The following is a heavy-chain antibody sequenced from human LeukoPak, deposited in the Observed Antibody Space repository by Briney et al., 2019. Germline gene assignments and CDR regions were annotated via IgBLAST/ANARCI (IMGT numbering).Heavy chain of an antibody. D-gene: IGHD3-10*01. CDR3: AKGYYYGSGSYYPFDV. Sequence: GGSLRLSCGASGFTFSSYAMSWVRQAPGKGLEWVSAISGSGGSTYYADSVKGLFTISRDNSKNTLYLQMNSLRAEDTAVYYCAKGYYYGSGSYYPFDVWGQGTTVTVSS. CDR1: GFTFSSYA. V-gene: IGHV3-23*01. J-gene: IGHJ6*02. CDR2: ISGSGGST.